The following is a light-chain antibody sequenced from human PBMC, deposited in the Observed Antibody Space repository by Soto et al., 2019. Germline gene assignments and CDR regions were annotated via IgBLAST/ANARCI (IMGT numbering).Light chain of an antibody. CDR2: TTS. J-gene: IGKJ4*01. Sequence: DIQVPPSPSSVSASVGDRVTITCRASQDINNWLAWYQQKPGKAPKLLIYTTSNLQSGVPSRFSGSGSWTDFTLTISSLQPEDFATYYCQQANSFPLTFGGGTKVEIK. V-gene: IGKV1D-12*01. CDR1: QDINNW. CDR3: QQANSFPLT.